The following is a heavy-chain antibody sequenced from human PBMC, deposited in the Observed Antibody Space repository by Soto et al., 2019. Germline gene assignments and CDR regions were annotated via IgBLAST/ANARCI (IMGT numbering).Heavy chain of an antibody. CDR3: ARASRYYGSGSYYKH. CDR2: INHSGST. CDR1: GGSFSGYY. Sequence: SETLSLTCAVYGGSFSGYYWSWIRQPPGKGLEWIGEINHSGSTNYNPSLKSRVTISVDTSKNQFSLKLSSVTAADTAVYYCARASRYYGSGSYYKHWGQGTLVTVSS. V-gene: IGHV4-34*01. D-gene: IGHD3-10*01. J-gene: IGHJ1*01.